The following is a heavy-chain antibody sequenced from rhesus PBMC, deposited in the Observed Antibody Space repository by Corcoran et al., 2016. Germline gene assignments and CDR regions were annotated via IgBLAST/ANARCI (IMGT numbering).Heavy chain of an antibody. CDR2: ISSSGGST. CDR3: ARGGAGTDDAFDF. D-gene: IGHD1-20*01. CDR1: GGSISSNY. J-gene: IGHJ3*01. V-gene: IGHV4-173*01. Sequence: QLQLQESGPGLVKPSETLSLTCAVSGGSISSNYWSWIRQPPGQGLVWIGRISSSGGSTDYNPSLKSRVTISTDTSKNQFSLKLSSVTAADTAVYYWARGGAGTDDAFDFWGQGLRVTVSS.